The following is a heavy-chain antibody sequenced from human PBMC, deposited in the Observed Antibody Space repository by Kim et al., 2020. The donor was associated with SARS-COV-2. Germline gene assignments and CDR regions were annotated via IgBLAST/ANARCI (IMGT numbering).Heavy chain of an antibody. J-gene: IGHJ4*02. V-gene: IGHV3-23*01. D-gene: IGHD3-3*01. Sequence: ADSVNGRFTLSSDNAKHTLYLQLNSLRAEDTAVYYCAIVASKLRFLNFEYCGQGTLVTVSP. CDR3: AIVASKLRFLNFEY.